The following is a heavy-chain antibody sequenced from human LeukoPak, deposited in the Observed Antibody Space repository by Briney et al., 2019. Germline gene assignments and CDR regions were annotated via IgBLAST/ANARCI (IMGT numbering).Heavy chain of an antibody. CDR3: ASGEVGVVYRAGGRYYYYYHAMDV. D-gene: IGHD2-15*01. Sequence: ASAKVSCKASGYTFTSYYMHWVRQAPGQGLEWMGIINPSGGSTSYAQKFQGRVTMTRDTSTSTVYMELSSLRSEDTAVYYCASGEVGVVYRAGGRYYYYYHAMDVWGQGTTVTVSS. CDR2: INPSGGST. J-gene: IGHJ6*02. V-gene: IGHV1-46*01. CDR1: GYTFTSYY.